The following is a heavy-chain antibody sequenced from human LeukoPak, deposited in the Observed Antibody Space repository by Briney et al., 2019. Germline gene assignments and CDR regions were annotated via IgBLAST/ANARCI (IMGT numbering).Heavy chain of an antibody. Sequence: GGSLRLSCAASGFTFSSYWMHWVRQAPGKGLVWVSRLNSDGSSTSYADSVKGRFTISRDNAKNTLYLQMNSLRAEDTAVYYCARSSRGDAINFDSWGQGTLVIVSS. V-gene: IGHV3-74*01. CDR1: GFTFSSYW. D-gene: IGHD2-21*02. J-gene: IGHJ4*02. CDR3: ARSSRGDAINFDS. CDR2: LNSDGSST.